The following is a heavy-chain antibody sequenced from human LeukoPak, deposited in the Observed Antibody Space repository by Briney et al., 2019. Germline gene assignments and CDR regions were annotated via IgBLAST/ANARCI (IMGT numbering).Heavy chain of an antibody. V-gene: IGHV3-11*04. Sequence: GGSLRLSCAASGFTFSDYYMSWIRQAPGKGLEWVSYIISSGSTIYYADSVKGRFTISRDNAKNSLYLQMNSLRAEDTAVYYCATALRDGYKAPADYWGQGTLVTVSS. CDR1: GFTFSDYY. J-gene: IGHJ4*02. CDR2: IISSGSTI. D-gene: IGHD5-24*01. CDR3: ATALRDGYKAPADY.